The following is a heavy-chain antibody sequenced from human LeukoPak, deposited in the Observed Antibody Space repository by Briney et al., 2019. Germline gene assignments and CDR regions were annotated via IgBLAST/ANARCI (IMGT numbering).Heavy chain of an antibody. V-gene: IGHV3-64*01. Sequence: PGGSLRLSCAASGFTFSSYAMHWVRQAPGKGLEYVSAISSNGGSTYYANSVKGRFTISRDISKNTLYLQMGSLRAEDMAVYYCARSSGGIGFDYWGQGTLVTVSS. CDR1: GFTFSSYA. CDR2: ISSNGGST. CDR3: ARSSGGIGFDY. D-gene: IGHD3-16*01. J-gene: IGHJ4*02.